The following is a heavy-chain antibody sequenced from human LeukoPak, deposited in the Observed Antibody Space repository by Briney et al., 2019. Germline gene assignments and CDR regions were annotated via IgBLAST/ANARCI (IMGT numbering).Heavy chain of an antibody. CDR1: GGSFSNYD. J-gene: IGHJ6*03. D-gene: IGHD5-18*01. CDR2: INHSGST. V-gene: IGHV4-34*01. CDR3: ARTTEGGYTYGYFYYYYMDV. Sequence: SETLSLTCGVYGGSFSNYDWNWIRQPPGKGLEWIGEINHSGSTNYNPSLKSRVTISVDTSKNQFSLKPRSVTAADTAVYYCARTTEGGYTYGYFYYYYMDVWGKGTTVTISS.